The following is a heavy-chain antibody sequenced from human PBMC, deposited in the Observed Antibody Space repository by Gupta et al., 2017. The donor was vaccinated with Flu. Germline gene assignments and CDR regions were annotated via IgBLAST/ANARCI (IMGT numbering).Heavy chain of an antibody. CDR2: IYYSGST. Sequence: QLQLQESGPGLVKPSETLSLTCTVSGGSISSSSYYWGWIRQPPGKGLEWIGSIYYSGSTYYNPSLKSRVTISVDTSKNQFSLKLSSVTAADTAVYYCARTNRLGYCSGGSCYSFDYWGQGTLVTVSS. V-gene: IGHV4-39*01. CDR1: GGSISSSSYY. D-gene: IGHD2-15*01. CDR3: ARTNRLGYCSGGSCYSFDY. J-gene: IGHJ4*02.